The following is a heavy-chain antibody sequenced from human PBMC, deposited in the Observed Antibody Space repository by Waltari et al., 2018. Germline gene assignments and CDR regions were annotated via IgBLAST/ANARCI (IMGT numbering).Heavy chain of an antibody. V-gene: IGHV3-74*01. CDR2: INPAGSAT. J-gene: IGHJ4*02. CDR3: TRDNWGTSDY. Sequence: EVQLVESGGGLVQPGGSLRLSCAASGFSSSGFWMHWVRQAPGKGLEWVSRINPAGSATTYADSVRGRFTISRDNAQNTLHLQMNSLRVEDTAMYYCTRDNWGTSDYWGQGTLVTVSS. CDR1: GFSSSGFW. D-gene: IGHD7-27*01.